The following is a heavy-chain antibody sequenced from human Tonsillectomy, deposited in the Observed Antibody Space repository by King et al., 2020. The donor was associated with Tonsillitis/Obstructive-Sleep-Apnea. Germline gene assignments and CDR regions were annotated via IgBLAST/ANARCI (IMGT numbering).Heavy chain of an antibody. Sequence: VQLVESGGGLVQPGRSLRLSCAASGFTFDDYAIHWVRQAPGKGLEWVSGISWNSGSIDYADSVKGRFTISRDNAKNSLYLQMNSLRAEDTALYYCAKDRGVKWELRGFDIWGQGTMVTVSS. J-gene: IGHJ3*02. CDR1: GFTFDDYA. D-gene: IGHD1-26*01. CDR2: ISWNSGSI. CDR3: AKDRGVKWELRGFDI. V-gene: IGHV3-9*01.